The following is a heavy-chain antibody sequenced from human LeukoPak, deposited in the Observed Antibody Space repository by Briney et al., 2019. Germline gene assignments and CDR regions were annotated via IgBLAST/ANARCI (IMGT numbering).Heavy chain of an antibody. CDR1: GGTFSSYA. J-gene: IGHJ6*03. Sequence: SVKVSCKASGGTFSSYAISWVRQAPGQGLEWMGGIIPIFGTANYAQKFQGRVTITADESTSTAYMELSSLRSEDTAVYYCAIDLTPTQSTVVSYYYYMDVWGKGTTVTVSS. D-gene: IGHD4-23*01. V-gene: IGHV1-69*01. CDR3: AIDLTPTQSTVVSYYYYMDV. CDR2: IIPIFGTA.